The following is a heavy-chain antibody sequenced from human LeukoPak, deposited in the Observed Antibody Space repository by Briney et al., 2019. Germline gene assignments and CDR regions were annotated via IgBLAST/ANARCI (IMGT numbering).Heavy chain of an antibody. V-gene: IGHV4-39*01. Sequence: SETLSLTCTVSGGSISSSSYYWGWIRQPPGKGLEWIGSIYYSGSTYYNPSLKSRVTISVDTSKNQFSLKLSSVTAADTAVYYCARQGGYSYVYYYYMDVWGKGTTVTVSS. CDR3: ARQGGYSYVYYYYMDV. CDR2: IYYSGST. J-gene: IGHJ6*03. CDR1: GGSISSSSYY. D-gene: IGHD5-18*01.